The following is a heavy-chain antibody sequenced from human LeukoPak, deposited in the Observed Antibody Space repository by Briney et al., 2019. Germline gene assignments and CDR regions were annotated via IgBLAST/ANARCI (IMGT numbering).Heavy chain of an antibody. CDR3: TRDHCTSINCYEYNYYGMDV. D-gene: IGHD2-2*01. Sequence: ASLKVSCKASGYTFTAYYIHWVRRAPGQGLEWMGWINPKSGGTESAQKFQGRVTMTRDTSISTAYMELSRLRSDDTAVYYCTRDHCTSINCYEYNYYGMDVWGQGTTVTVSS. CDR2: INPKSGGT. J-gene: IGHJ6*02. V-gene: IGHV1-2*02. CDR1: GYTFTAYY.